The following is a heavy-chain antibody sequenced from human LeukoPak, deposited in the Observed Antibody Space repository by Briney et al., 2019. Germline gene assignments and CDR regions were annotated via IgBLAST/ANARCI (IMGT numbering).Heavy chain of an antibody. J-gene: IGHJ4*02. CDR3: AREIEGYSSGWYGY. D-gene: IGHD6-19*01. CDR2: INPNSGGT. Sequence: ASVKVSCKASGYTFTGYYMHWVRQAPGQGLEWMGWINPNSGGTNYAQKFQGRVTMTRDTSISTAYMELSRLRSDDTAAYCCAREIEGYSSGWYGYWGQGTLVTVSS. V-gene: IGHV1-2*02. CDR1: GYTFTGYY.